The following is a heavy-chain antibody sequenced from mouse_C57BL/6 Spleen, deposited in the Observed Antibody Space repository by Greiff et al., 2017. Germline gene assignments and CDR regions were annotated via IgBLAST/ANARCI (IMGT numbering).Heavy chain of an antibody. CDR1: GYTFTSYW. Sequence: QVHVKQPGAELVMPGASVKLSCKASGYTFTSYWMHWVKQRPGQGLEWIGEIDPSDSYTNYNQKFKGKSTLTVDKSSSTAYMQLSSLTSEDSAVYDCARGLRWYFDVWGTGTTVTVSS. J-gene: IGHJ1*03. CDR3: ARGLRWYFDV. CDR2: IDPSDSYT. V-gene: IGHV1-69*01. D-gene: IGHD2-4*01.